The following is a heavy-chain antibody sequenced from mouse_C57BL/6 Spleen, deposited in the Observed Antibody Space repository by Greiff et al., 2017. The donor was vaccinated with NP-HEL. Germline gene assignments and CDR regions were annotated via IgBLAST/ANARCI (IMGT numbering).Heavy chain of an antibody. V-gene: IGHV1-80*01. Sequence: QVQLKQSGAELVQPGASVKISCKASGYAFSSYWMNWVKQRPGKGLEWIGQIYPGDGDTNYNGKFKGKATLTADKSSSTAYMQLSSLTSEDSAVYFCAREGGHYGNWFAYWGQGTLVTVSA. D-gene: IGHD2-1*01. CDR2: IYPGDGDT. J-gene: IGHJ3*01. CDR1: GYAFSSYW. CDR3: AREGGHYGNWFAY.